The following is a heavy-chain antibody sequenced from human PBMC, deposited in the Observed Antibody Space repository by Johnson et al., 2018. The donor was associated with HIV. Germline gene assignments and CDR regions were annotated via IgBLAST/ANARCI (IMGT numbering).Heavy chain of an antibody. CDR1: GFTFSSYA. CDR2: ISFDGGDK. CDR3: AREGAWEVRPGAFDI. V-gene: IGHV3-30*14. J-gene: IGHJ3*02. D-gene: IGHD1-26*01. Sequence: QMQLVESGGGVVQPGRSLRLSCAASGFTFSSYAMHWVRQAPGKGLEWVAVISFDGGDKYYADSVKGRFTISRDTSKNTLYLQMNSLRAEDTAVYYCAREGAWEVRPGAFDIWGQGTMVTVSS.